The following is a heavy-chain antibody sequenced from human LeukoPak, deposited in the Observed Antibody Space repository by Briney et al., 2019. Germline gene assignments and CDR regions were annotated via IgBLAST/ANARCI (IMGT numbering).Heavy chain of an antibody. J-gene: IGHJ6*02. D-gene: IGHD4-17*01. CDR3: ARVTWGGGRYGDYYYYYGMDV. Sequence: PSETLSLTCTVSGGSISSGGYYWSWIRQHPGKGLEWIGYIYYSGSTNYNPSLKSRVTISVDKSKNQFSLKLSSVTAADTAVYYCARVTWGGGRYGDYYYYYGMDVWGQGTTVTVSS. CDR1: GGSISSGGYY. CDR2: IYYSGST. V-gene: IGHV4-61*08.